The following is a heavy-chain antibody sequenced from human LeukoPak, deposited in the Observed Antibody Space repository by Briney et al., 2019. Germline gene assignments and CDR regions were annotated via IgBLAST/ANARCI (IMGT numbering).Heavy chain of an antibody. CDR2: GSYSGTT. J-gene: IGHJ4*02. Sequence: SETLSLTCTVSGASMNTYLWSWIRQPPGKGLEWIGYGSYSGTTNYNPPLKSRVTISIDTSRNQFSLNLNSVTAADTAVYYCARSHGHYWGQGTLVTVSS. V-gene: IGHV4-59*01. CDR1: GASMNTYL. CDR3: ARSHGHY.